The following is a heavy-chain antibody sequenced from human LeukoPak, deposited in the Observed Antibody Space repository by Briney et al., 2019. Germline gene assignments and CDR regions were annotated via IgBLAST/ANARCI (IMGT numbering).Heavy chain of an antibody. CDR2: IYYSGST. D-gene: IGHD3-10*01. CDR3: ARAMQWFGEVGSFDY. CDR1: GGSISSSSYY. V-gene: IGHV4-39*07. Sequence: SETLSLTCTVSGGSISSSSYYWGWIRQPPGKGLEWIGSIYYSGSTYYNPSLKSRVTISVDRSKNQFSLKLSSVTAADTAVYYCARAMQWFGEVGSFDYWGQGTLVTVSS. J-gene: IGHJ4*02.